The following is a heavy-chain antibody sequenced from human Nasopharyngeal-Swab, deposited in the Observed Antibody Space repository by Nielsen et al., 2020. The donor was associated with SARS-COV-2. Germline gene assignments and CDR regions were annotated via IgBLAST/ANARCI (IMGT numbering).Heavy chain of an antibody. J-gene: IGHJ6*02. CDR1: GGSISSYF. CDR3: AREDRWTLTSFYYALDV. V-gene: IGHV4-4*08. D-gene: IGHD4-17*01. CDR2: IYTSGKT. Sequence: SETLSLTCTVSGGSISSYFWSWVRQLPGKGLEWIGHIYTSGKTNYNPSLMSRLTISVDASKNQFSLRLTSVTAADTAVYYCAREDRWTLTSFYYALDVWGQGSAVTVSS.